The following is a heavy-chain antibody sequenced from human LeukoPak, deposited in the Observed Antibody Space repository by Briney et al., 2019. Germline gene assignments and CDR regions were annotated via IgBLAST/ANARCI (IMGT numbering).Heavy chain of an antibody. CDR3: ARDRGSGWYLYYFDY. J-gene: IGHJ4*02. CDR2: ISSSSSYT. D-gene: IGHD6-19*01. V-gene: IGHV3-11*06. Sequence: PGGSLRLSCAASGFTFSGYYMSWIRQAQGKGLEWVSYISSSSSYTNNADSVKGRFTISRDNAENSLYLQMNSLRAEDTAVYYCARDRGSGWYLYYFDYWGQGTLVTVSS. CDR1: GFTFSGYY.